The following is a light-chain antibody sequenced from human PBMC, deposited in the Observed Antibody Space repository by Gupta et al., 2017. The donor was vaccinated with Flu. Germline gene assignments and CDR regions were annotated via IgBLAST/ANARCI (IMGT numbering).Light chain of an antibody. V-gene: IGLV3-1*01. CDR2: QDS. J-gene: IGLJ1*01. CDR3: QAWDSSTV. Sequence: VSPGQTASITCAGDKLGDKYACWYQQKPGQSPVLVIYQDSKRPSGIPERFSGSNSGNTATLTISGTQAMDEADYYCQAWDSSTVFGTGTKVTVL. CDR1: KLGDKY.